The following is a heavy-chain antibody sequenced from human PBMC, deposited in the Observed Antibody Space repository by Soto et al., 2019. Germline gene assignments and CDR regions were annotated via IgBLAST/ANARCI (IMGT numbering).Heavy chain of an antibody. J-gene: IGHJ4*02. V-gene: IGHV3-21*01. CDR2: ISSSSSYI. CDR3: ARLTRPTYSSGY. Sequence: PGGSLRLSCAASGFTFSSYTMNWVRQAPGKGLEWVSSISSSSSYIFYADSVKGRFTISRDNAKNSLYLQMNSLRAEDTAVYYCARLTRPTYSSGYWAQGTLVTVSS. CDR1: GFTFSSYT. D-gene: IGHD6-19*01.